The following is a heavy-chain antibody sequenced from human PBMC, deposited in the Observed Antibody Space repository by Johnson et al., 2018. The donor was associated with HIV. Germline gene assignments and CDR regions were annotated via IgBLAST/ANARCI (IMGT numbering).Heavy chain of an antibody. J-gene: IGHJ3*02. Sequence: VQLVESGGGVVQPGRSLRLSCAASGFTFSSYGMHWVRQAPGKGLEWVAVISYDGSNKYYADSVKGRFTISRDNSKNTRYLQMNSLRAEDTAVYYCAKGGSSWSDDAFDIWGQGTMVTVSS. CDR2: ISYDGSNK. CDR1: GFTFSSYG. V-gene: IGHV3-30*18. D-gene: IGHD6-13*01. CDR3: AKGGSSWSDDAFDI.